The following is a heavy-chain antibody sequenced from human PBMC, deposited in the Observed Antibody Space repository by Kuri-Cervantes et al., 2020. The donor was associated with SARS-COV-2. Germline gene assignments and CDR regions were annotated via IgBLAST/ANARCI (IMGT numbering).Heavy chain of an antibody. CDR3: ARESREAYNLGSFDL. D-gene: IGHD5-24*01. CDR2: ISSSSSTI. V-gene: IGHV3-48*02. Sequence: GGSLRLSCAASGFTFSSYSMNWVRQAPGKGLEWVSYISSSSSTIYYADSVKGRFTISRDNAKNSLYLQMNSLRDEDTAVYYCARESREAYNLGSFDLWGRGTLVTVSS. J-gene: IGHJ2*01. CDR1: GFTFSSYS.